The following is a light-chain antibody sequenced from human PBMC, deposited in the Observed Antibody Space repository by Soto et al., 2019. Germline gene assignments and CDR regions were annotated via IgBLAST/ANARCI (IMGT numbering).Light chain of an antibody. CDR3: QQYNSYSRT. J-gene: IGKJ1*01. V-gene: IGKV1-5*03. Sequence: DIQMTQSPSTLSASVGDRVTITCRASQSISSWLAWYHQKPGKAPKLLIYKASSLESGVTSRFSGSGSGTDFTLTINSLQPDDFAIYYCQQYNSYSRTFGQGTKVEIK. CDR2: KAS. CDR1: QSISSW.